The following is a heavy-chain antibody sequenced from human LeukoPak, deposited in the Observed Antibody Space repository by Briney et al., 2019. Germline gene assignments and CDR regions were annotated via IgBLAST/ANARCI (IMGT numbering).Heavy chain of an antibody. J-gene: IGHJ3*02. D-gene: IGHD3-22*01. CDR3: AREAMIVVATNAFDI. CDR2: IYYSGST. CDR1: GGSISSSSYY. Sequence: SETLSLTCTVSGGSISSSSYYWGWIRQPPGKGLEWIGSIYYSGSTYYNPSLKSRVTISVDTSKNQFSLKLSSVTAADTAVYYCAREAMIVVATNAFDIRGQGTMVTVSS. V-gene: IGHV4-39*07.